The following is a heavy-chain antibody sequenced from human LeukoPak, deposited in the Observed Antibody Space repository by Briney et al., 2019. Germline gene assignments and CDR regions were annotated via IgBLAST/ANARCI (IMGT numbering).Heavy chain of an antibody. CDR2: IKSKTSGGTT. D-gene: IGHD2-8*01. CDR1: GFTFSNAW. CDR3: TTDASPYCSNGKCYSGGNLDS. J-gene: IGHJ4*02. V-gene: IGHV3-15*01. Sequence: PGGSLRLSCAASGFTFSNAWMSWVRQAPGKGLEWVGRIKSKTSGGTTDYAAPVKGRFTISRDDSQNTLYLQMNSLQTEDTAVYYCTTDASPYCSNGKCYSGGNLDSWGQGTLVTVSS.